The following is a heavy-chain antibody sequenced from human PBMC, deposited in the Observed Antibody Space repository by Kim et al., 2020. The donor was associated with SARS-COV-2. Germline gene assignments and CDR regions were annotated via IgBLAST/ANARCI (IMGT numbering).Heavy chain of an antibody. J-gene: IGHJ6*02. D-gene: IGHD3-9*01. V-gene: IGHV5-51*01. CDR2: IYPGDSDT. CDR3: ARPLQLTSSERLRYFDLYGMDV. Sequence: GESLKISCKGSGHSFTSYWIGWVRQMPGKGLEWMGIIYPGDSDTRYSPSFQGQVTISADKSISTAYLQWSSLKASDTAMYYCARPLQLTSSERLRYFDLYGMDVWGQGTTVTVSS. CDR1: GHSFTSYW.